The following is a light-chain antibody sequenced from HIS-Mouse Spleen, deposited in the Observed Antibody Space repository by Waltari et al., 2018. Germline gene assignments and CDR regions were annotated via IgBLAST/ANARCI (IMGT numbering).Light chain of an antibody. CDR2: DVS. Sequence: QSALTHPASGSGSPVQPITISCTGTSSDVGRYNYVSWYQQHPGKTPKLMIYDVSNRPSGVSNRFSGSKSGNTASLTISGLQAEDEADYYCSSYTSSSTRVFGGGTKLTVL. J-gene: IGLJ3*02. CDR3: SSYTSSSTRV. CDR1: SSDVGRYNY. V-gene: IGLV2-14*03.